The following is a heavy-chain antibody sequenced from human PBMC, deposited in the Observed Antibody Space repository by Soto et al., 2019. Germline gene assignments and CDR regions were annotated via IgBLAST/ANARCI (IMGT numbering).Heavy chain of an antibody. CDR3: ARDRIAVAGNPEYFQH. D-gene: IGHD6-19*01. Sequence: EVQLVESGGGLVQPGGSLRLSCAASGFTVSSNYMSWVRQAQGKGLEWVSVIYSGGSTYYADSVKGRFTISRDNSKNTLYLQMNSLRAEYTAVYYCARDRIAVAGNPEYFQHWGQGTLVTVSS. CDR1: GFTVSSNY. J-gene: IGHJ1*01. V-gene: IGHV3-66*01. CDR2: IYSGGST.